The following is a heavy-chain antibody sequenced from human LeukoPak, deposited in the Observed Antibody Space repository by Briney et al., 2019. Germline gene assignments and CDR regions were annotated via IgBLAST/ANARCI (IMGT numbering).Heavy chain of an antibody. CDR3: ARQTLGVRGAEWDY. D-gene: IGHD3-10*01. Sequence: GESLKISCQGSGYSFTNYWIGWVRQMPGKGLEWMGIIYPDDSDIRYSPSFQGQVTIAADKSISTAYLQWSSLKASDTAMYYCARQTLGVRGAEWDYWGQGTLVTVSS. J-gene: IGHJ4*02. CDR1: GYSFTNYW. CDR2: IYPDDSDI. V-gene: IGHV5-51*01.